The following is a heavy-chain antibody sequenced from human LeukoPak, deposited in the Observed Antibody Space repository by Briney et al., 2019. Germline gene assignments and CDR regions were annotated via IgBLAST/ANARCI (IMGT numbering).Heavy chain of an antibody. J-gene: IGHJ2*01. CDR2: IYYSGST. Sequence: SETLSLTCTVSGGSISSYYWSWIRQPPGKGQEWIGYIYYSGSTNYNPSLKSRVTISVDTSKNQFSLKLSSVTAADTAVYYCARTPSPYYYDSSGYYSKPYWYFDLWGRGTLVTVSS. D-gene: IGHD3-22*01. CDR1: GGSISSYY. V-gene: IGHV4-59*01. CDR3: ARTPSPYYYDSSGYYSKPYWYFDL.